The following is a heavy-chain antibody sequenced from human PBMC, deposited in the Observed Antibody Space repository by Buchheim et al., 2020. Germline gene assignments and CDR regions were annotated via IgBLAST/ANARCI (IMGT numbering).Heavy chain of an antibody. CDR2: IYISGST. J-gene: IGHJ6*02. CDR3: ARDKFIGYSGYDSSYGMDV. D-gene: IGHD5-12*01. V-gene: IGHV4-4*07. CDR1: GGSISSYY. Sequence: QVQLQESGPGLVKPSETLSLTCTVLGGSISSYYWRWLRQPAGKGLEWIGRIYISGSTNYNPSLTSRVTMSVDTSKNQFSLKLSSVTAADTAVYDCARDKFIGYSGYDSSYGMDVWGQGTT.